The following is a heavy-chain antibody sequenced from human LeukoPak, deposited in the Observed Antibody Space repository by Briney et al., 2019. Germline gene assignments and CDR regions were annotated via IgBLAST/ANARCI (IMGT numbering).Heavy chain of an antibody. CDR2: ISGAANTF. V-gene: IGHV3-23*01. D-gene: IGHD2-21*02. Sequence: GGSLRLSCPASGFTLSTYAMTGVRQAPGQGLDWVSSISGAANTFYYADSPQGRSTISRGNSGNTVYLEVDSLRPHDTVVVYLAKQGSDSSPKFHDYWGQGTLVTVSS. CDR3: AKQGSDSSPKFHDY. J-gene: IGHJ4*02. CDR1: GFTLSTYA.